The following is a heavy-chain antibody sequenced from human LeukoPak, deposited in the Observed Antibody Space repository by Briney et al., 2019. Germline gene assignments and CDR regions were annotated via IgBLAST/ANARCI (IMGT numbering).Heavy chain of an antibody. D-gene: IGHD3-10*02. J-gene: IGHJ6*04. CDR2: ISSSGSTI. CDR1: GLTFSNE. V-gene: IGHV3-48*03. CDR3: AELGITMIGGV. Sequence: GGSLRLSCAASGLTFSNEMNWVRQAPGKGLEWVSYISSSGSTIYYADSVKGRFTISRDNAKNSLYLQMNSLRAEDTAVYYFAELGITMIGGVWGKGTTVTISS.